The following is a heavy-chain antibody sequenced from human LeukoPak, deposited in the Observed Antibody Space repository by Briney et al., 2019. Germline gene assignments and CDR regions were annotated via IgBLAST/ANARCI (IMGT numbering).Heavy chain of an antibody. V-gene: IGHV3-66*02. CDR2: IYSGGST. Sequence: SGGSLRLSCAASGFTVSSNYMSWVRQAPGKGLEWVSVIYSGGSTYYADSVKGRFTMSRDNSKNTLYLQMNSLRAEDTAVYYCAKETYSSAWFFDYWGQGTLVTVSS. D-gene: IGHD6-19*01. J-gene: IGHJ4*02. CDR1: GFTVSSNY. CDR3: AKETYSSAWFFDY.